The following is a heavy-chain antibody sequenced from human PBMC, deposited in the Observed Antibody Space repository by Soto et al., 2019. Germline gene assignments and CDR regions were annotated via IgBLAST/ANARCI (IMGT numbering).Heavy chain of an antibody. CDR2: ISSSGSTI. CDR3: ARDKSRVYGDWDGVFDP. Sequence: GGSLRLSCAASGFTFSDYYMSWIRQAPGKGLEWVSYISSSGSTIYYADSVKGRFTISRDNAKNSLYLQMNSLRAEDTAVYYCARDKSRVYGDWDGVFDPWGKGTLVTVSS. V-gene: IGHV3-11*01. J-gene: IGHJ5*02. CDR1: GFTFSDYY. D-gene: IGHD4-17*01.